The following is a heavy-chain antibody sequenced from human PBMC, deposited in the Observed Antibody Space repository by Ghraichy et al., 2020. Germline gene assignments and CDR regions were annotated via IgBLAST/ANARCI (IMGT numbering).Heavy chain of an antibody. V-gene: IGHV3-23*01. CDR2: ISGSGDET. D-gene: IGHD4-17*01. CDR1: GFTFIIYG. CDR3: AKVWRGNGDFWSFDI. J-gene: IGHJ3*02. Sequence: GGSLRLSCAASGFTFIIYGMSWVRQAPGKGLEWVSSISGSGDETHYADSVKGRLSISRDNSKNTVFLQMDSLRAEDTAVYYCAKVWRGNGDFWSFDIWGQGTTVTVSS.